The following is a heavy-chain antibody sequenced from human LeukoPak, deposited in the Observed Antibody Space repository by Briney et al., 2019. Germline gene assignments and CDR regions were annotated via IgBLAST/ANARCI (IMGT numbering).Heavy chain of an antibody. V-gene: IGHV3-15*01. CDR2: IKSKTDGGTT. Sequence: NAGGSPRLSCAASGFTFSNAWMSWVRQAPGKGLEWVGRIKSKTDGGTTDYAAPVKGRFTISRDDSKNTLYLQMNSLKTEDTAVYYCTTDRVLLWFGELLNVWGQGTLVTVSS. J-gene: IGHJ4*02. D-gene: IGHD3-10*01. CDR3: TTDRVLLWFGELLNV. CDR1: GFTFSNAW.